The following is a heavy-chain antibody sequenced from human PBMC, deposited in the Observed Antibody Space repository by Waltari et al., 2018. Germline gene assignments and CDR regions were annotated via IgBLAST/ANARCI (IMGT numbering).Heavy chain of an antibody. Sequence: EVQLVESGGGLVKPGGSLTLSCAASGFTFSTYSMNWVRQAPGKVLEWFSTIRYRSSYIYSADSVKGRFTISRDNAKNSLYLQMNSLRAEDTAVYYCARVGRDYGHRGDFDYWGQGTLVTVSS. D-gene: IGHD4-17*01. J-gene: IGHJ4*02. CDR1: GFTFSTYS. V-gene: IGHV3-21*01. CDR3: ARVGRDYGHRGDFDY. CDR2: IRYRSSYI.